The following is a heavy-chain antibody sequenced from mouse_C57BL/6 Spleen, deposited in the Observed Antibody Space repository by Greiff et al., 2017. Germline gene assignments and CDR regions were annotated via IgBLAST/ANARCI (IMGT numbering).Heavy chain of an antibody. D-gene: IGHD2-2*01. CDR1: GYTFTDYN. CDR3: ARYPKGYPPAMDS. Sequence: EVQLQQSGPELVKPGASVKMSCKASGYTFTDYNMHWVKQSHGKSLEWIGYITPNNGGTSYNQKFKGKATLTVNKSSSTAYMELRTLTSEDSAVYYCARYPKGYPPAMDSWGQGTSVTVSS. V-gene: IGHV1-22*01. J-gene: IGHJ4*01. CDR2: ITPNNGGT.